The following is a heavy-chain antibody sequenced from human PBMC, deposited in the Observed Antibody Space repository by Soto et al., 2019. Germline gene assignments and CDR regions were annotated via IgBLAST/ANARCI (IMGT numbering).Heavy chain of an antibody. V-gene: IGHV1-2*04. D-gene: IGHD6-6*01. CDR1: GYIFIDYY. Sequence: ASVKVSCKASGYIFIDYYIHWVRQAPGQGLEWMGWINPDTGDTNCAQKFQGWVTVTRDTSISTAYMEVSRLKSDDTAVYYCARVPYTSSTYFYYGMDVWGRGTTVTVSS. CDR2: INPDTGDT. CDR3: ARVPYTSSTYFYYGMDV. J-gene: IGHJ6*02.